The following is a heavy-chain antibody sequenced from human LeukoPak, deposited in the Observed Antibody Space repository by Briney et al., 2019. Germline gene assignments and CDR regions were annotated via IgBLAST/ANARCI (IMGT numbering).Heavy chain of an antibody. J-gene: IGHJ4*02. Sequence: PGGSLRLSCAASGFTFSSYWMSWVRQAPGKGLEWVANVKQDGSEKYYVDSVKGRFTISRDNAKNSLYLQMNSLRAEDTAVYYCARDLKVGYYYDSSGSWDYWGQGTLVTVSS. CDR2: VKQDGSEK. V-gene: IGHV3-7*01. CDR1: GFTFSSYW. CDR3: ARDLKVGYYYDSSGSWDY. D-gene: IGHD3-22*01.